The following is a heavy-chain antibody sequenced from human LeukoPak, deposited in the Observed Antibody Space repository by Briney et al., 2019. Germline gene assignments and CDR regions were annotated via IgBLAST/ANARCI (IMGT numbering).Heavy chain of an antibody. Sequence: ASVKVSCKVSGSTLSELSMHWVRQAPGKGLEWMGGFDPEDGETIYAQKFQGRVTMTEDTSTDTAYMELRSLRSEDTAVYFCARVLRIAAAGRSPFDYWGQGTLVTVSS. D-gene: IGHD6-13*01. J-gene: IGHJ4*02. CDR3: ARVLRIAAAGRSPFDY. V-gene: IGHV1-24*01. CDR1: GSTLSELS. CDR2: FDPEDGET.